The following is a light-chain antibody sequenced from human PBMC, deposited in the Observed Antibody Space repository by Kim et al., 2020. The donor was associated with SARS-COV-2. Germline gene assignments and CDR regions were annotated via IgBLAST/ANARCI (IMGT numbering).Light chain of an antibody. CDR3: QQSHTTPLLT. CDR2: AAS. J-gene: IGKJ4*01. CDR1: QSISTY. V-gene: IGKV1-39*01. Sequence: DIQMTQSPPSLSASVGDRVTIVCRASQSISTYLNWYQQKPGKAPKLLIYAASNLQSGVPSRFSGSGSGTDFTLTISSLQPEDFATYYCQQSHTTPLLTFGGGTKLEIK.